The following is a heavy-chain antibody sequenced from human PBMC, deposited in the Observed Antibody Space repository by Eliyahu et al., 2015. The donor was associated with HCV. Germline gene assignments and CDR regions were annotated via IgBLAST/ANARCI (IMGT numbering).Heavy chain of an antibody. CDR3: ARDRGEWNWNVARNRGPDAFDI. J-gene: IGHJ3*02. Sequence: KASGYTFTSYGISWVRQAPGQGLEWMGWISAYNGNTNYAQKLQGRVTMTTDTSTSTAYMELRSLRSDDTAVYYCARDRGEWNWNVARNRGPDAFDIWGQGTMVTVSS. D-gene: IGHD1-1*01. V-gene: IGHV1-18*01. CDR2: ISAYNGNT. CDR1: GYTFTSYG.